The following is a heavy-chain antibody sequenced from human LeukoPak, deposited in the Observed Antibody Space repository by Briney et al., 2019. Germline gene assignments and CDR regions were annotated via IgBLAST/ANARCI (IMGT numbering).Heavy chain of an antibody. CDR3: ASRDGYNGSFDY. D-gene: IGHD5-24*01. CDR2: IYYSGST. CDR1: GGSISSYY. V-gene: IGHV4-59*01. Sequence: SETLSLTCTVSGGSISSYYWSWIRQPPGKGLDWIGYIYYSGSTNYNPSLKSRVTISVDTSKNQFPLKLSSVTAADTAVYYCASRDGYNGSFDYWGQGTLVTVSS. J-gene: IGHJ4*02.